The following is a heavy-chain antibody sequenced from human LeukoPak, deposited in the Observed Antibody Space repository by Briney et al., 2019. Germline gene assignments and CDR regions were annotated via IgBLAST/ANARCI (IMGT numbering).Heavy chain of an antibody. J-gene: IGHJ4*02. CDR2: IYPGDSDT. D-gene: IGHD2-15*01. Sequence: GESLKISCKGSGYSFTSYWIGWVRQMPGKGLEWMGIIYPGDSDTRYSPSFQGQVTISADKSISTAYLQWSSLKASDTAMYYCARRYRSGGSCYYYFDYWGQGTLVTVSS. V-gene: IGHV5-51*01. CDR1: GYSFTSYW. CDR3: ARRYRSGGSCYYYFDY.